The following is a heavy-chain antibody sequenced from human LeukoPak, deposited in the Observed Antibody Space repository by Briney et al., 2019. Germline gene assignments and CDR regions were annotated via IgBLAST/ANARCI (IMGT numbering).Heavy chain of an antibody. V-gene: IGHV3-21*01. Sequence: PGGSLRLSCAAPGITFSNYNMNWVRQAPGKGLEWISSITSSSSYTFYADSVKGRFTISRDNAKNSLYLQMNSLRAEDTAVYYCARDPGFDYWGQGTLVTVSS. CDR2: ITSSSSYT. CDR3: ARDPGFDY. CDR1: GITFSNYN. J-gene: IGHJ4*02. D-gene: IGHD1-1*01.